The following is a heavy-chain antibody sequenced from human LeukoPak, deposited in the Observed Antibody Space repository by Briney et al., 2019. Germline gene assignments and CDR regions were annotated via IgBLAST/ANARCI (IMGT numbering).Heavy chain of an antibody. Sequence: ASVKVSCKASGFTFTSSAMQWVRQARGQRLEWIGWIVVGSGNTNYAQKFQERVTITRDMSTSTAYMELSSLRSEDTAVYYCAASSPYDFWSGTVNWFDPWGQGTLVTVSS. D-gene: IGHD3-3*01. CDR1: GFTFTSSA. CDR3: AASSPYDFWSGTVNWFDP. CDR2: IVVGSGNT. V-gene: IGHV1-58*02. J-gene: IGHJ5*02.